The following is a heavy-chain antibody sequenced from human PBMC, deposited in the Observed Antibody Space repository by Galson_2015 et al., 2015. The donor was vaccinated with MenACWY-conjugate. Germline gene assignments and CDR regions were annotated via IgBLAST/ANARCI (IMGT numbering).Heavy chain of an antibody. CDR3: TRHPPGGRGMDV. Sequence: MPGKGLEWMGFISPGDSYTRYNPAFQGQVTISADKSISTAYLQWNSLQASDTAMYYCTRHPPGGRGMDVWGQGTTVTVSS. CDR2: ISPGDSYT. V-gene: IGHV5-51*01. D-gene: IGHD1-26*01. J-gene: IGHJ6*02.